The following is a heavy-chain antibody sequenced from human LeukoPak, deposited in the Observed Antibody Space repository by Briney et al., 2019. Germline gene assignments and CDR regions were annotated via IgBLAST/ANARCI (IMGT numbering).Heavy chain of an antibody. CDR1: GFSFSNYA. CDR2: IWYDGSNK. D-gene: IGHD2-15*01. CDR3: ARGPPGSGAFDI. J-gene: IGHJ3*02. V-gene: IGHV3-33*01. Sequence: GGSLRLSCAASGFSFSNYAMSWVRQAPARGPEWVAVIWYDGSNKYYADSVKGRFTISRDNSKNTLYLQMNSLRAEDTAVYYCARGPPGSGAFDIWGQGTMVTVSS.